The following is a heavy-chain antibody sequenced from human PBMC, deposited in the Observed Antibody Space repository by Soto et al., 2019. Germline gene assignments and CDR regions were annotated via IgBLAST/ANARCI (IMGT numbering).Heavy chain of an antibody. D-gene: IGHD3-10*01. J-gene: IGHJ4*02. CDR2: IYHSGST. Sequence: QLQLQELGPGLVKPSETLSLTCTVSGGSISSSSYYWGWIRQPPGKGLEWIASIYHSGSTYYNPSLKSRVTISVDTSKNQSALKLSSVTAADTAVYYCANFNGSGSADYWGQGTLVTVSS. V-gene: IGHV4-39*01. CDR1: GGSISSSSYY. CDR3: ANFNGSGSADY.